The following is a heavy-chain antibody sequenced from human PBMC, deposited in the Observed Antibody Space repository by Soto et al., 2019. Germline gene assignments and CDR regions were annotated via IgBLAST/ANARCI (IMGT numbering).Heavy chain of an antibody. V-gene: IGHV3-72*01. CDR3: VRGITV. Sequence: PGGSLRLSCASSGFTFSDHHMDWVRQAPGKGMEWVGRVRNKANSDTTEYAASVKGRFSISRDDSENSLYLQMNSLKTEDSAVYYCVRGITVWGQGTLVTVSS. D-gene: IGHD1-20*01. CDR1: GFTFSDHH. J-gene: IGHJ4*02. CDR2: VRNKANSDTT.